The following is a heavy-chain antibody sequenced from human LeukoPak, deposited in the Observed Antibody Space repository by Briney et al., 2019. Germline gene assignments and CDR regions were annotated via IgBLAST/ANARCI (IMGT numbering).Heavy chain of an antibody. CDR2: INPNSGGT. J-gene: IGHJ4*02. Sequence: ASVKVSCKASGYTFTSYYMHWVRQAPGQGLEWMGWINPNSGGTNYAQKFQGRVTMTRDTSISTAYMELSRLRSDDTAVYYCAREKGHYYDSSGYYRGYYFDYWGQGTLVTVSS. V-gene: IGHV1-2*02. CDR1: GYTFTSYY. CDR3: AREKGHYYDSSGYYRGYYFDY. D-gene: IGHD3-22*01.